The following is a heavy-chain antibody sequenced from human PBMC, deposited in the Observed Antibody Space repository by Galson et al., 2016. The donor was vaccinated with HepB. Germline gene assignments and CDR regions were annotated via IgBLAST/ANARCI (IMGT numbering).Heavy chain of an antibody. Sequence: ETLSLTCTVSGGSINGYYWSWLRQPPGKGLEGFGIIYHRGSTNYNPSLKSRITISVDTSKNQLSLKVISVADADTAVYYCSRTTQYLSGAWYGMDVWGQGTMVTVSS. CDR1: GGSINGYY. D-gene: IGHD3-10*01. CDR3: SRTTQYLSGAWYGMDV. CDR2: IYHRGST. V-gene: IGHV4-59*12. J-gene: IGHJ6*02.